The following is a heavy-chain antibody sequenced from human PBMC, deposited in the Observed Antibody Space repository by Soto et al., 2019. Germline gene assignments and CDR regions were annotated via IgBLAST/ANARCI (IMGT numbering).Heavy chain of an antibody. D-gene: IGHD2-15*01. CDR1: GYTFTGYY. J-gene: IGHJ6*02. Sequence: AASVKVSCKASGYTFTGYYMHWVRQAPGQGLEWMGWINPNSGGTNYAQKFQGWVTMTRDTSISTAYMELSRLRSDDTAVYYCARERKYCSGGSCSPDYYYGMDVWGQGTTVTVSS. CDR3: ARERKYCSGGSCSPDYYYGMDV. CDR2: INPNSGGT. V-gene: IGHV1-2*04.